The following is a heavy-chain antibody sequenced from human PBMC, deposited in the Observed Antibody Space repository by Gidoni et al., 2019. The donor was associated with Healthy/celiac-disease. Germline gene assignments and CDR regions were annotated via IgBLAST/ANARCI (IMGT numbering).Heavy chain of an antibody. D-gene: IGHD5-12*01. CDR2: IGSSSSTI. Sequence: EVQLVESGGGLVQPGGYMRLSCSASGFTFRSHSMTWVRQAPGKGLVWVSYIGSSSSTIYDEDSVKGRFTISRDNAKNSLYLQMNSLRDEDTAVYYCARDGADGYNVAYYYYGMDVWGQGTTVTVSS. J-gene: IGHJ6*02. CDR3: ARDGADGYNVAYYYYGMDV. CDR1: GFTFRSHS. V-gene: IGHV3-48*02.